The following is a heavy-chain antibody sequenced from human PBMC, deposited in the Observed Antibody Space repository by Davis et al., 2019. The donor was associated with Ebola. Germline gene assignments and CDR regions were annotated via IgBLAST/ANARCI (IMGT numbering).Heavy chain of an antibody. V-gene: IGHV1-46*01. J-gene: IGHJ3*02. CDR2: INPNDGRT. CDR1: GYTFTNYY. CDR3: ARTSIVGTTTTASDT. Sequence: ASVKVSCKASGYTFTNYYMHWVRQAPAHGLEWMGMINPNDGRTIYAQKFQGRVTMTTDTSTGTAYMALRSLRSDDAAVYFCARTSIVGTTTTASDTWGQGTMVTVSS. D-gene: IGHD1-26*01.